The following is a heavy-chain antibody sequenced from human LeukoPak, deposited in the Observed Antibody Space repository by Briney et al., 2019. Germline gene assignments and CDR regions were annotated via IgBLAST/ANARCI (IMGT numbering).Heavy chain of an antibody. D-gene: IGHD6-19*01. CDR2: IYPGDSDT. CDR1: GYRFTSYW. V-gene: IGHV5-51*01. CDR3: ARYRSGWYFDS. J-gene: IGHJ4*02. Sequence: GESLKISCKGSGYRFTSYWVGWMRQKPGKDVEWMGIIYPGDSDTRYSPSFQGQVTISADTSITTAYLQWSSLQASDTAMYYCARYRSGWYFDSWGQGTLVTVSS.